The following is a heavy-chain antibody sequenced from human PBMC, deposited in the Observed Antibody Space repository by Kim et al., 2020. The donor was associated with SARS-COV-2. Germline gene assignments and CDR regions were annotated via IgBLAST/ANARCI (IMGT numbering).Heavy chain of an antibody. CDR1: GDSVSSHSAV. J-gene: IGHJ6*02. CDR3: TRRLGRSSQYNGMDV. D-gene: IGHD6-19*01. CDR2: TYYGSKWSS. V-gene: IGHV6-1*01. Sequence: SQTLSLTCAISGDSVSSHSAVWNWIRQSPSRGLEWLGRTYYGSKWSSNYAVSVKSRIIINADTSKNQVSLQLNSVTPEDTAVYYCTRRLGRSSQYNGMDVWGQGNTVTVSS.